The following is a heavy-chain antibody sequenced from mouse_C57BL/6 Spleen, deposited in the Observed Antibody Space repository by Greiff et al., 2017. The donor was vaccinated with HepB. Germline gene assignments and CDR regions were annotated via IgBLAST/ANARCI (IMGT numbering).Heavy chain of an antibody. CDR3: ARTSSPYYFDY. J-gene: IGHJ2*01. D-gene: IGHD1-1*01. CDR2: IYPGDGDT. V-gene: IGHV1-80*01. Sequence: VQLQQSGAELVKPGASVKISCKASGYAFSSYWMNWVKQRPGKGLEWIGQIYPGDGDTNYNGKFKGKATLTADKSSSTAYMQLSSLTSEDSAVYFFARTSSPYYFDYWGQGTTLTVSS. CDR1: GYAFSSYW.